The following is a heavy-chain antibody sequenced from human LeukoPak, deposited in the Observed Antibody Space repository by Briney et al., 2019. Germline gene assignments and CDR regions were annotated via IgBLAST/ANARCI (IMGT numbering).Heavy chain of an antibody. CDR1: GFTFSSYG. Sequence: SGGSLRLSCAASGFTFSSYGMHWVRQAPGKGLEWVAVIWYDGSNKCYADSVKGRFTISRDNSKNTLYLQMNSLRAEDTAVYYCAREAFAGYSSHWGQGTLVTVSS. J-gene: IGHJ4*02. V-gene: IGHV3-33*01. CDR3: AREAFAGYSSH. CDR2: IWYDGSNK. D-gene: IGHD6-13*01.